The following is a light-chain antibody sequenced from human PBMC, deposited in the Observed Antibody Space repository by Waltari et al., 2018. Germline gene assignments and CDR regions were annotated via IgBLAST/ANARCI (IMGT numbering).Light chain of an antibody. CDR3: SSYTSSSTWV. CDR1: TSDVGAYDY. J-gene: IGLJ3*02. Sequence: QSALTQAASVSGSPGQSITISCTGTTSDVGAYDYVSWYQQHPGKAPKLIIYDVRNLPLGVSNRFSGSKSGITASLSISGLQAEDEAYYYCSSYTSSSTWVFGGGTKLTVL. V-gene: IGLV2-14*03. CDR2: DVR.